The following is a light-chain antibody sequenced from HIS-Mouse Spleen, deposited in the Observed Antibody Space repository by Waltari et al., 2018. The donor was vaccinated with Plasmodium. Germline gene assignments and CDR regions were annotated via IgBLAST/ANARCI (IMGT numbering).Light chain of an antibody. J-gene: IGKJ1*01. V-gene: IGKV3-20*01. CDR2: GAS. CDR1: QSVSSSY. Sequence: EIVLTQSPGTLSLSPGERATLSCRASQSVSSSYLAWYQQKPGQAPRLLIDGASSRATGIPDRFSGSGSGTDFTLTISRLEPEDFAVYYCQQYGSSPPGTFGQGTKVEIK. CDR3: QQYGSSPPGT.